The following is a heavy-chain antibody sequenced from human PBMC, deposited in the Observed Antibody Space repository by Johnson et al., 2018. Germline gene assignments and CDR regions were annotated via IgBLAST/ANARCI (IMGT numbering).Heavy chain of an antibody. D-gene: IGHD2/OR15-2a*01. V-gene: IGHV3-48*01. CDR2: ISSSSSTI. Sequence: VQLVQSGGGLVQPGGSLRLSCAASGFTFSSYSMNWVRQAPGKGLEWVSYISSSSSTIYYADSVKGRFTTSRDNAKNSLYLQMNSLRAEDTAVYYCAREDQFLSMDVWGQGTTVTVSS. J-gene: IGHJ6*02. CDR3: AREDQFLSMDV. CDR1: GFTFSSYS.